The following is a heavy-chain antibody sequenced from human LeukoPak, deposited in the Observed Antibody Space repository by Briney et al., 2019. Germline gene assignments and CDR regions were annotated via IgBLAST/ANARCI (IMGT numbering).Heavy chain of an antibody. J-gene: IGHJ6*03. CDR3: ARVPRSYYYYYYMDV. CDR2: IYYSGSS. CDR1: GGSISGYH. V-gene: IGHV4-59*01. Sequence: SETLSLTCNVSGGSISGYHWSWIRQPQGKGLEWLGYIYYSGSSNYNPSLKSRVTMSADTSKNQFSLKLSSVTAADTAVYYCARVPRSYYYYYYMDVWGKGTTVTVSS.